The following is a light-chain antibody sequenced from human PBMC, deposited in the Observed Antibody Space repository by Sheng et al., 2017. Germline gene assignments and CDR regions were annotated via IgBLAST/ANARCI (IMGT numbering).Light chain of an antibody. Sequence: SYELTQPPSVSVSPGQTASITCSGDKLGDKYACWYQQKPGRSPVLVIYQDSKRPSGIPERFSGSNSGNTATLTISGTQAMDEADYYCQAWDSSTPSWVFGGGTKLTVL. CDR1: KLGDKY. CDR3: QAWDSSTPSWV. V-gene: IGLV3-1*01. CDR2: QDS. J-gene: IGLJ2*01.